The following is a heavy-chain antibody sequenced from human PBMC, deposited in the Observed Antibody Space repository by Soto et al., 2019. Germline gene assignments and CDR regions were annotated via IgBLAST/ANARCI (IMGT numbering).Heavy chain of an antibody. Sequence: GGSLRLSCAASGFTFSSYSMNWVRQAPGKGLEWVSSISSSSSYIYYADSVKGRFTISRDNAKNSLYLQMNSLRAEDTAVYYCARDVGYGDPYYYYYGMDVWGXGTTVNVSS. CDR1: GFTFSSYS. D-gene: IGHD4-17*01. CDR3: ARDVGYGDPYYYYYGMDV. J-gene: IGHJ6*02. V-gene: IGHV3-21*01. CDR2: ISSSSSYI.